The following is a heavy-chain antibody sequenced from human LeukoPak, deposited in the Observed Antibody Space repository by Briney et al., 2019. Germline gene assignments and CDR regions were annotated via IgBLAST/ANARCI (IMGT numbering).Heavy chain of an antibody. CDR3: STLLH. CDR2: IKSNSDGGTT. CDR1: GFIFSSFS. V-gene: IGHV3-15*01. Sequence: GGSLRLSCAASGFIFSSFSFHWVRQAPGKGLEWVGRIKSNSDGGTTDYAAPVKGRFTISRDDSKHTVYLQMDSLKIEDTAVYYCSTLLHWGQGALVTVSS. J-gene: IGHJ4*02.